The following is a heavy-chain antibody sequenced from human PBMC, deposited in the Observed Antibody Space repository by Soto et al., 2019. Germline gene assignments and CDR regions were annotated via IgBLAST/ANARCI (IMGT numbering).Heavy chain of an antibody. D-gene: IGHD6-13*01. V-gene: IGHV1-3*05. Sequence: QVQLVQSGAEEKKPGASVKVSCKASGYTFTSYAMHWVRQAPGQRLEWMGWINAGNGNTKYSQKFQGRVTITRDTFXSTAYMELSSLRSEDTAVYYCARANSSSYYYGMDVWGQGTTVTVSS. CDR3: ARANSSSYYYGMDV. CDR1: GYTFTSYA. J-gene: IGHJ6*02. CDR2: INAGNGNT.